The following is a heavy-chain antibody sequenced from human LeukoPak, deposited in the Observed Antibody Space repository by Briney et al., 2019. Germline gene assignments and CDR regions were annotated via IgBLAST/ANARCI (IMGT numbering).Heavy chain of an antibody. J-gene: IGHJ6*03. CDR2: ISGGSTTI. D-gene: IGHD2-2*01. V-gene: IGHV3-48*01. Sequence: GWSLRLSYAASGFTFSSHSMTWVRQAPGKGLEWVSYISGGSTTIYYADSVKGRFTISRDNAKNSLFLQMNSLRAEDTAVYYCARGGCSSTSCYYMDVWGEGTTVTVSS. CDR3: ARGGCSSTSCYYMDV. CDR1: GFTFSSHS.